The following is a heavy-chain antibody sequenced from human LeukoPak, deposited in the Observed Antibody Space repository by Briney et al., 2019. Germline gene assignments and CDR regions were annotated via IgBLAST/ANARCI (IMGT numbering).Heavy chain of an antibody. CDR3: ARAPFYVWGSYHSYYYYGMDV. CDR1: GFTFSSYA. J-gene: IGHJ6*02. Sequence: GRSLRLSCAASGFTFSSYAMHWVRQAPGKGLEWVAAISYDGSNKYYADSVKGRFTISRDNSKNTLYLQMNSLRAEDTAVYYCARAPFYVWGSYHSYYYYGMDVWGQGTTVTVSS. D-gene: IGHD3-16*02. CDR2: ISYDGSNK. V-gene: IGHV3-30-3*01.